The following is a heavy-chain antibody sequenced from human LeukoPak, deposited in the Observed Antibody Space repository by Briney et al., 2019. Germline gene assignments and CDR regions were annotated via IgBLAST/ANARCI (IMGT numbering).Heavy chain of an antibody. Sequence: PGGSLRLFCTVSGFTVSSNSMSWVRQAPGKGLEWVSFIYNSSRIHYSDSVKGRFTISRDNSKNTLYLQMNSLRAEDTAVYYCARRAGAYSHPYDYWGQGTLVTVSS. J-gene: IGHJ4*02. V-gene: IGHV3-53*01. CDR3: ARRAGAYSHPYDY. CDR2: IYNSSRI. D-gene: IGHD4/OR15-4a*01. CDR1: GFTVSSNS.